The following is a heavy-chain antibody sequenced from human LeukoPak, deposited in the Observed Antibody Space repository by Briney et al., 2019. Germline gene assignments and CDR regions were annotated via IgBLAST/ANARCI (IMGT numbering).Heavy chain of an antibody. CDR3: ARRPIAVAEYYFDY. CDR2: IYYSGTT. J-gene: IGHJ4*02. CDR1: GGSISSYY. V-gene: IGHV4-59*12. Sequence: SETLSLTCTVSGGSISSYYWSWIRQPPGKGLEWIGYIYYSGTTNYNPSLKSRVTISVDTSKNQFSLKLSSVTAADTAVYYCARRPIAVAEYYFDYWGQGTLVTVSS. D-gene: IGHD6-19*01.